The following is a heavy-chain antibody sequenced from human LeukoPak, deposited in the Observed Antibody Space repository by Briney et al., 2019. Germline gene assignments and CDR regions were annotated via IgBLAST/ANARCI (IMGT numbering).Heavy chain of an antibody. D-gene: IGHD2-21*02. CDR3: AKSGTVVVTAILRYFDY. CDR2: ISDDGSNK. Sequence: GEARELSCGRTAFSCGNEGMPGVPQAPNKGLELVEVISDDGSNKYYADSVKGRFTISRDNSKNTLYLQMNSLRAEDTAVYYCAKSGTVVVTAILRYFDYWGQGTLVTVSS. V-gene: IGHV3-30*18. J-gene: IGHJ4*02. CDR1: AFSCGNEG.